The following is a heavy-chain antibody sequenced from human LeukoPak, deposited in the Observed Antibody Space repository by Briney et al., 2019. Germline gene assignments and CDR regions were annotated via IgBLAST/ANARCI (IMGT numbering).Heavy chain of an antibody. D-gene: IGHD3-22*01. CDR3: ARDFRGYDSRLHDY. V-gene: IGHV3-30*04. CDR1: GFTFSSYA. J-gene: IGHJ4*02. Sequence: GGSLRLSCAASGFTFSSYAMHWVRQAPGKGLEWVAVISSDGSNKYYTDSVKGRFTISRDNAKNSLYLQMYSLRAEDAAVYYCARDFRGYDSRLHDYWGQGTLVTVSS. CDR2: ISSDGSNK.